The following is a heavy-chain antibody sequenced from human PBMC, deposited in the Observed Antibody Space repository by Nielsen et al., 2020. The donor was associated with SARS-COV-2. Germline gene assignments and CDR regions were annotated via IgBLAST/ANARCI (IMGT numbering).Heavy chain of an antibody. CDR1: GFTFDDYA. CDR3: ARVAFWSGYDY. Sequence: GGSLRLSCAASGFTFDDYAMHWFRQAPGKGLERVANIKHDGSEKYYVDSVKGRFTISRDNAKSSLSLQMNSLTAEDTAVYYCARVAFWSGYDYWGQGALVTVSS. V-gene: IGHV3-7*01. J-gene: IGHJ4*02. D-gene: IGHD3-3*01. CDR2: IKHDGSEK.